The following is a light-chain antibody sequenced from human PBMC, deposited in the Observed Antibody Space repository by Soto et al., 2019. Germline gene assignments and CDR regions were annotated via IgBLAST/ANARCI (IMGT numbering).Light chain of an antibody. Sequence: EIVLTQSPATLSLSPGERATLSCRASQSVSSYLAWYQQKPGQAPRLLIYDVSNRATGIPARFSGRGSGTDFTLTISSLEPEDFAVYYCQQRSNWPPEITFGQGTRLEIK. CDR2: DVS. J-gene: IGKJ5*01. CDR1: QSVSSY. CDR3: QQRSNWPPEIT. V-gene: IGKV3-11*01.